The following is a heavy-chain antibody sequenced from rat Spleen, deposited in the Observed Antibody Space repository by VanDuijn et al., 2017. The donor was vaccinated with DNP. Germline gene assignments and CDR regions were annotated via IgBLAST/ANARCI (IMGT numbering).Heavy chain of an antibody. CDR3: ARGNYGGYDY. D-gene: IGHD1-11*01. CDR1: GFSLTNYN. Sequence: QVQLQESGPGLVQPSQTLSLTCTVSGFSLTNYNVHWVRQPPGKGLEWMGIIWTGGNTNYNSTLESRLSISRDTPKSQVFLKMNSLQTEDIATYYCARGNYGGYDYWGQGVMVTVSS. J-gene: IGHJ2*01. CDR2: IWTGGNT. V-gene: IGHV2-30*01.